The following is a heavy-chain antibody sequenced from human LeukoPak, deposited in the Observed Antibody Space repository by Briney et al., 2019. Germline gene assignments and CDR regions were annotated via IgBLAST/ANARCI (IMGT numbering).Heavy chain of an antibody. D-gene: IGHD3-3*01. CDR2: IKQDGSKK. Sequence: GGSLRLSCVASGFPFSSYWMTWVRQAPGKGLEWVANIKQDGSKKSYVDSVKGRFTISRDNAKNTLYLQMNSLRAEDTAVYYCARGFSGDWYFDLWGRGTLVTVSS. J-gene: IGHJ2*01. CDR1: GFPFSSYW. CDR3: ARGFSGDWYFDL. V-gene: IGHV3-7*01.